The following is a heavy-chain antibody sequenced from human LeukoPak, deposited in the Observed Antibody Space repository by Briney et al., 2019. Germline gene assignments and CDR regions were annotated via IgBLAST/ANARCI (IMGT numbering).Heavy chain of an antibody. CDR2: IYTSGST. CDR3: AREELLWFGELPAGWFDP. Sequence: SETLCLTCTVSGGSISSYYWSWIRQPAGKGLEWIGRIYTSGSTNYNPSLKSRVTMSVDTSKNQFSLKLSSVTAADTAVYYCAREELLWFGELPAGWFDPWGQGTLVTVSS. J-gene: IGHJ5*02. V-gene: IGHV4-4*07. D-gene: IGHD3-10*01. CDR1: GGSISSYY.